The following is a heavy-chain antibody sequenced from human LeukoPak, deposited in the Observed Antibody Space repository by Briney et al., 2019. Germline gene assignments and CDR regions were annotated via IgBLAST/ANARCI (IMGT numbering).Heavy chain of an antibody. CDR1: GFTFSSYA. CDR2: ISGSGGST. Sequence: GGAPRLSCAGSGFTFSSYAMRWVRQAPGKGVEWGSAISGSGGSTYYADSVKGRFTISRDNSKNTLYLQMNSLRAEDTAVYYCARDAEGYASTWYYDYWGQGTLVTVSS. J-gene: IGHJ4*02. V-gene: IGHV3-23*01. D-gene: IGHD6-13*01. CDR3: ARDAEGYASTWYYDY.